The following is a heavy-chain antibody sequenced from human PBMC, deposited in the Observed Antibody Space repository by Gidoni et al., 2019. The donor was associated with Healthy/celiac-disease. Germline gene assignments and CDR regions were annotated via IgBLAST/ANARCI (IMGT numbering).Heavy chain of an antibody. V-gene: IGHV3-7*03. Sequence: LVQPGGSLRLSCAASGFTFSSYWMSWVRQAPGKGLEWVANIKQDGSEKYYVDSVKGRFTISRDNAKNSLYLQMNSLRAEDTAVYYCASPGGYSYGPPHYWGQGTLVTVSS. CDR2: IKQDGSEK. D-gene: IGHD5-18*01. CDR3: ASPGGYSYGPPHY. J-gene: IGHJ4*02. CDR1: GFTFSSYW.